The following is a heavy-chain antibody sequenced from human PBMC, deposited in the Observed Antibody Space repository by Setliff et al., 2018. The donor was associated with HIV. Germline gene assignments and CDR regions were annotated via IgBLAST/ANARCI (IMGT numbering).Heavy chain of an antibody. D-gene: IGHD6-13*01. J-gene: IGHJ5*02. CDR2: ISPYNGNT. V-gene: IGHV1-18*01. CDR1: GYTFISYG. CDR3: ARDAARRAAADTPVWFDP. Sequence: ASVKVSCQASGYTFISYGISWVRQAPGQGLEWMGWISPYNGNTNYAQKFQGRVTMTRDTFTSAAYMEVRSLRSDDTAVYYCARDAARRAAADTPVWFDPWGQGTLVTVSS.